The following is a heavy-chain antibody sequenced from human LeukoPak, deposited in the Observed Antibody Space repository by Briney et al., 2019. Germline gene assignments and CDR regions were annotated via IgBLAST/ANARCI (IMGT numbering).Heavy chain of an antibody. CDR1: GFTFSNYA. Sequence: GGSLRLSCAASGFTFSNYAMHWVRQTPGKGLEWVAVVTYDGNNQYYADSVKGRCTISRDNSKNTLYLQMNSLRAEDTAVYYCAYTVTTGYWGQGTLVTVSS. D-gene: IGHD4-11*01. CDR3: AYTVTTGY. J-gene: IGHJ4*02. V-gene: IGHV3-30*14. CDR2: VTYDGNNQ.